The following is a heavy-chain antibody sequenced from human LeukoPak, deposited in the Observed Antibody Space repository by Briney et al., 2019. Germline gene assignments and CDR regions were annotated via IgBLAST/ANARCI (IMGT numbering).Heavy chain of an antibody. Sequence: GGSLRLSCAASGFTFSSYEMNWVRQAPGKGLEWVSYISSSGSTIYYADSVKGRFTISRDNAKNSLYLQMNSLRAEDTAVYYCVTDQSGYSAYGPFDYWGQGTLVTVSS. V-gene: IGHV3-48*03. J-gene: IGHJ4*02. CDR1: GFTFSSYE. D-gene: IGHD5-12*01. CDR2: ISSSGSTI. CDR3: VTDQSGYSAYGPFDY.